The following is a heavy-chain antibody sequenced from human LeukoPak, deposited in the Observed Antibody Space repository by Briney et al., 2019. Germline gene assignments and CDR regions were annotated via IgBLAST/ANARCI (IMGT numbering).Heavy chain of an antibody. CDR1: GFTFSSYG. CDR2: IRYDGSNK. J-gene: IGHJ3*02. V-gene: IGHV3-30*02. D-gene: IGHD6-19*01. CDR3: ARLSRLWGLAVAGTGDAFDI. Sequence: GGSLRLSCAASGFTFSSYGMHWVRQAPGKGLEWVAFIRYDGSNKYYADSVKGRFTISRNNAKNSLYLQMNSLRAEDTAVYYCARLSRLWGLAVAGTGDAFDIWGQGTMVTVSS.